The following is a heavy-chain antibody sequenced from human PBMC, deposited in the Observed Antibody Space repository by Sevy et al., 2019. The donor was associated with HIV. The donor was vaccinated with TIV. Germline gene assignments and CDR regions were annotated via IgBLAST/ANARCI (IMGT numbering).Heavy chain of an antibody. CDR2: IYSGGTT. V-gene: IGHV3-53*01. CDR1: GFSVSTNY. Sequence: GGSLRLSCAASGFSVSTNYMSWVRQAPGKGLEWVSVIYSGGTTFHADSVKGRFTISRDKSKNTVYLQMKSLRAEDTAVYYCAREVTDGYSPRYYFDYWGQGTLVTVSS. D-gene: IGHD5-18*01. CDR3: AREVTDGYSPRYYFDY. J-gene: IGHJ4*02.